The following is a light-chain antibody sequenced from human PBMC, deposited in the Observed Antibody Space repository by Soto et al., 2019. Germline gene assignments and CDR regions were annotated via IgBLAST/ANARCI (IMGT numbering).Light chain of an antibody. CDR1: SSYVGAYDF. J-gene: IGLJ1*01. Sequence: GSPGQSITISCTGTSSYVGAYDFVSWYQQHPDKAPKLMIYEVSNRPSGVSNRFSGSKSVNTATLTISGLQAEDEADYYCSSYTSSSTRVFGTGTKVTVL. CDR2: EVS. V-gene: IGLV2-14*03. CDR3: SSYTSSSTRV.